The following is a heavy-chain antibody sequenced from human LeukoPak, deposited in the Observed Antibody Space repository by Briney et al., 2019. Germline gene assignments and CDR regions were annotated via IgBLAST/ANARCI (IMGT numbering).Heavy chain of an antibody. V-gene: IGHV1-69*04. Sequence: GASVKVSCKASGGTSYSHAISWVRQAPGQGLEWMGRIISNLGTTNRAQKFQDRVTLTADKSTNTAYMELTSLTSDDTAIYYCATTNDGGGYQWGDFFDYWGQGTLVTVSS. CDR1: GGTSYSHA. CDR2: IISNLGTT. D-gene: IGHD3-22*01. J-gene: IGHJ4*02. CDR3: ATTNDGGGYQWGDFFDY.